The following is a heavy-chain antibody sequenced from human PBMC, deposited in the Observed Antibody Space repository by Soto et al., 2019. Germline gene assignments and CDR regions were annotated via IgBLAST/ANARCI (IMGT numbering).Heavy chain of an antibody. Sequence: QAPLVQSGAEVKKPGASVKVSCKAPGYTFTIYEIYWVRQAPGQKLEWMGWINVGNGNTKYSQKFQGRVTITRDTTASTAYMELIGLTFEDTAVYYCARNYHGLGVWGKGTTVTVSS. CDR1: GYTFTIYE. CDR2: INVGNGNT. D-gene: IGHD3-10*01. J-gene: IGHJ6*04. V-gene: IGHV1-3*01. CDR3: ARNYHGLGV.